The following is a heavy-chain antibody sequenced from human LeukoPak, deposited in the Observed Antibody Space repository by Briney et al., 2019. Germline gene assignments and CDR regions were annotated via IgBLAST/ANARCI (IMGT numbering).Heavy chain of an antibody. CDR3: AKDDAWLQYGN. Sequence: GGSLRLSCAASGFPFSSYAMSWVRQAPGKGLEWVSAISGSGDSTYYADSVKGRFTISRDNSKGTVYLQMNSLRPEDTAVYYCAKDDAWLQYGNWGRGTLVTVSS. J-gene: IGHJ4*02. V-gene: IGHV3-23*01. CDR2: ISGSGDST. D-gene: IGHD5-24*01. CDR1: GFPFSSYA.